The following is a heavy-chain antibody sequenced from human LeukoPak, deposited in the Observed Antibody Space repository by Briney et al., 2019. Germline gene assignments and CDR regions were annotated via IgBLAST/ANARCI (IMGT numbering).Heavy chain of an antibody. D-gene: IGHD3-22*01. CDR2: ISSSSSTI. CDR3: ARDLSIVAEDGAFDI. Sequence: PGGSLRLSCAASGFTFSSYSMNWVRQAPGKGLEWVSYISSSSSTIYYADSVKGRFTISRDNAKNSLYLQMNSLRAEDTAVYYCARDLSIVAEDGAFDIWGQGTMVTVSS. CDR1: GFTFSSYS. V-gene: IGHV3-48*04. J-gene: IGHJ3*02.